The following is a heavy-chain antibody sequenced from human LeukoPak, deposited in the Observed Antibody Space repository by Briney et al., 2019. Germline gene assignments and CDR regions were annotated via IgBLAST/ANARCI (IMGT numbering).Heavy chain of an antibody. Sequence: SETLSLTCTVSGGSISSGGYYWSWIRQHPGKGLEWIGYIYYSGSTYYNPSLKSRVTISVDTSKNQFSLKLISVTAADTAVYYCARGIRFPQNWFDPWGQGTLVTVSS. CDR3: ARGIRFPQNWFDP. D-gene: IGHD3-3*01. J-gene: IGHJ5*02. V-gene: IGHV4-31*03. CDR2: IYYSGST. CDR1: GGSISSGGYY.